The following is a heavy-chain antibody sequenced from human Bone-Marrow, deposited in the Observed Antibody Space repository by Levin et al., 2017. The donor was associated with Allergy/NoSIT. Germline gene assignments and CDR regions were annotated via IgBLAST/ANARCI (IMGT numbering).Heavy chain of an antibody. CDR3: TTLGSSRRFDY. Sequence: SCAASGFTFSDAWMNWVRQAPGKGLEWIGRIKSTSEGGTTDYAAPVKGRFTISRDDSESRVYLVMNSLKIEDTAKYYCTTLGSSRRFDYWGQGALVTVSS. J-gene: IGHJ4*02. CDR2: IKSTSEGGTT. V-gene: IGHV3-15*01. CDR1: GFTFSDAW. D-gene: IGHD3-10*01.